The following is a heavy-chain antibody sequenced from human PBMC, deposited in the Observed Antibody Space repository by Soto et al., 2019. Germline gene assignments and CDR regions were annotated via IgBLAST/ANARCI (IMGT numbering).Heavy chain of an antibody. Sequence: EVQLVESGGGLVQPGGSLRLSCAASGFTFSSYWMSWVRQAPGKGLEWVANIKQDGSEKYYVDSVKGRFTISRDNAKNSLYLQMNSLRAEDTAVYYCARWTHYDYVWGSYPDDAFDIWGQGTMVTVSS. V-gene: IGHV3-7*01. J-gene: IGHJ3*02. CDR3: ARWTHYDYVWGSYPDDAFDI. D-gene: IGHD3-16*02. CDR1: GFTFSSYW. CDR2: IKQDGSEK.